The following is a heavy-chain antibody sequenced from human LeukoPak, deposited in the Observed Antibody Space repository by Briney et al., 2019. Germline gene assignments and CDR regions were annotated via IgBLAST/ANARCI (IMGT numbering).Heavy chain of an antibody. CDR2: SRIKADGYIT. V-gene: IGHV3-72*01. Sequence: GESLRLSCATSGFTFSDHYLDWVRQAPGKGLEWVGRSRIKADGYITQYAASVKDRFTISRDDTKASLYLQMNNLSTEDTAVYYCVRGYNSFDYWGQGTLVTVSS. CDR3: VRGYNSFDY. CDR1: GFTFSDHY. J-gene: IGHJ4*02. D-gene: IGHD3-22*01.